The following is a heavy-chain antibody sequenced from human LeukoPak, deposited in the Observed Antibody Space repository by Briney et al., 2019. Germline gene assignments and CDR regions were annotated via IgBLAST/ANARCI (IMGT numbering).Heavy chain of an antibody. D-gene: IGHD6-19*01. J-gene: IGHJ4*02. CDR2: INPNSGGT. CDR1: GYTFTGYH. CDR3: ARKFVAGLGL. Sequence: ASVKVSCKASGYTFTGYHMHWVRQAPGQGLEWMGWINPNSGGTNYAQKFQDRVTMTRDTSISTAYMELSRLRSDDTAVYYCARKFVAGLGLWGQGTLVTVSS. V-gene: IGHV1-2*02.